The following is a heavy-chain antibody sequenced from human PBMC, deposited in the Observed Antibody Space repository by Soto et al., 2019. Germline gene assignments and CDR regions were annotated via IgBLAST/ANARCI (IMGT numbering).Heavy chain of an antibody. V-gene: IGHV3-30-3*01. CDR2: ISYDGSNK. CDR3: ARDFTGFDY. J-gene: IGHJ4*02. CDR1: GFTFSSYA. Sequence: GGSLRLSCAASGFTFSSYAMHWVRQSPGKGLEWVAVISYDGSNKYYADSVKGRFTISRDNSKNTLYLQMNSLRAEDTAVYYCARDFTGFDYWGQGTLVTVSS.